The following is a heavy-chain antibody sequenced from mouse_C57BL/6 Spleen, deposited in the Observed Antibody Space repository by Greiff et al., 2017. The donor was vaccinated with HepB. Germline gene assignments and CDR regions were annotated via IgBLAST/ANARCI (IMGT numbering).Heavy chain of an antibody. CDR2: IWTGGGT. D-gene: IGHD2-3*01. CDR3: ARTGGYYPDWYFDV. J-gene: IGHJ1*03. CDR1: GFSLTSYA. Sequence: VNVVESGPGLVAPSQSLSITCTVSGFSLTSYAISWVRQPPGKGLEWLGVIWTGGGTNYNSALKSRLSISKDNSKSQVFLKMNSLQTDDTARYYCARTGGYYPDWYFDVWGTGTTVTVSS. V-gene: IGHV2-9-1*01.